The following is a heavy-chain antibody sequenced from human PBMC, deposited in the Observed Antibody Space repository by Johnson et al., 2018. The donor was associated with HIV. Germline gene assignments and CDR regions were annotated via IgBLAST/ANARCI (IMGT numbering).Heavy chain of an antibody. J-gene: IGHJ3*02. CDR3: ARGSPYYNFWSGYVDAFDI. CDR2: ISGSGGST. D-gene: IGHD3-3*01. V-gene: IGHV3-23*04. Sequence: VQLVESRGVLVQPGGSLRLSCAASGFTFSSYAMSWVRQAPGKGLEWVSAISGSGGSTYYADSVKGRFTISRDNSKNTLYLQKNSLRAEDTAVYYCARGSPYYNFWSGYVDAFDIWGQGTMVTVSS. CDR1: GFTFSSYA.